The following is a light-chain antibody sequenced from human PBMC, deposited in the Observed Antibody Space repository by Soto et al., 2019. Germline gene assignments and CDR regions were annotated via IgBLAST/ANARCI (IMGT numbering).Light chain of an antibody. J-gene: IGKJ1*01. V-gene: IGKV1-5*01. Sequence: IQMTQSPSTLSASVGDRVTITCRASQRISSWLAWYQQKPGKAPKLLIYDASSLESGVPSRFSGSGSGTEFTLTISSLQPDDFAIYHCQHYYGYPRTFGPGTKVEVK. CDR1: QRISSW. CDR2: DAS. CDR3: QHYYGYPRT.